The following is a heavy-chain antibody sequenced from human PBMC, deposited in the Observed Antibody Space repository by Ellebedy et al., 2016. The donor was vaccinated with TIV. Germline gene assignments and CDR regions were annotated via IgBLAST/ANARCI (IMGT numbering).Heavy chain of an antibody. D-gene: IGHD3-22*01. CDR2: ISDSGST. Sequence: SETLSLTXTVAGGSISSYYWSWIRQPPGKGLEWIGYISDSGSTDYNPSLKSRVTISVDTSKNQFSLKLSSVTAADTAVYYCAREPPYYYDSSGYAFDIWGQGTMVTVSS. J-gene: IGHJ3*02. CDR3: AREPPYYYDSSGYAFDI. V-gene: IGHV4-59*13. CDR1: GGSISSYY.